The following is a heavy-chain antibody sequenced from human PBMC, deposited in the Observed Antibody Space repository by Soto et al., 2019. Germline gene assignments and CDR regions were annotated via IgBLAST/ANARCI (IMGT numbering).Heavy chain of an antibody. D-gene: IGHD3-10*01. J-gene: IGHJ4*02. CDR2: INHSGST. CDR1: GGSFSGYY. V-gene: IGHV4-34*01. CDR3: ASTNGSELAYFAY. Sequence: SETLSLTCAVYGGSFSGYYWSWIRQPPGKGLEWIGEINHSGSTNYNPSLKSRVTISVDTSKNQFSLKLSSVTAADTAVYYCASTNGSELAYFAYWGQGTLVTVSS.